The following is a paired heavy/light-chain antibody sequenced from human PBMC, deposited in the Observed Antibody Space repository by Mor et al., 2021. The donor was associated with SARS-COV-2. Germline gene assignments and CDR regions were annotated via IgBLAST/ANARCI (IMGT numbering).Light chain of an antibody. CDR2: EVS. CDR1: SSDVGGYNY. Sequence: QSALTQPPSASGSPGQSVTISCTGTSSDVGGYNYVSWYQQHPGKVPKLMIYEVSKRPSGVPDRFSGSKSGNTASLTVSGLQAEDEADYYCSSYAGSTMGVFGGGTKLTVL. V-gene: IGLV2-8*01. CDR3: SSYAGSTMGV. J-gene: IGLJ3*02.
Heavy chain of an antibody. D-gene: IGHD4-17*01. V-gene: IGHV4-39*01. J-gene: IGHJ4*02. CDR2: INYSGST. CDR1: GGSISSSSYY. Sequence: QPQLQESGPGLVKPSETLSFTCTVSGGSISSSSYYWGWIRQPPGKGLEWIGSINYSGSTYYKPSLKSRVTISVDTSKNQFSLKVSSVTAADTAVYYCARYTVISNYFDYWGQGSLVTVSS. CDR3: ARYTVISNYFDY.